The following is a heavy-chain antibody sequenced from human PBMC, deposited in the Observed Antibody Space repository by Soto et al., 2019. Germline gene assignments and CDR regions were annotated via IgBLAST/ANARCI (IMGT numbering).Heavy chain of an antibody. CDR3: AKLEHNSGGILDY. Sequence: EVQLLESGAGLVQPGESLRLSCAASGFSFGTFAMSWVREAPEKGLEWVSTIFGGGDSTYYAASVKDRFTITRDNSKSTLFLQMNSLKAEDTAVYYCAKLEHNSGGILDYWGQGTLVTVS. V-gene: IGHV3-23*01. CDR1: GFSFGTFA. D-gene: IGHD3-10*01. CDR2: IFGGGDST. J-gene: IGHJ4*02.